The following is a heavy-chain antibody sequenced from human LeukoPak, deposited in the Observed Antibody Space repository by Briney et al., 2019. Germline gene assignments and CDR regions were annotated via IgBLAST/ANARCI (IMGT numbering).Heavy chain of an antibody. CDR3: AKDTSTFPAMPTFGY. J-gene: IGHJ4*02. Sequence: PGGSLRLSCAASGFTFGDYAMHWVRQAPGKGLAWVSLISGDGGSTYYADSVKGRFTISRDNSKNSLYLQMNSLRTEDTALYYCAKDTSTFPAMPTFGYWGQGALVTVSS. V-gene: IGHV3-43*02. CDR1: GFTFGDYA. CDR2: ISGDGGST. D-gene: IGHD3-10*01.